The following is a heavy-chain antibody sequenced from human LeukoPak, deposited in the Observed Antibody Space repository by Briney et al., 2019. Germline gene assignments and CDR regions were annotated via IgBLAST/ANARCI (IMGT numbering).Heavy chain of an antibody. CDR3: AKAAGYNWNYAGDY. CDR2: ISGDGGST. CDR1: GFTLDDYA. D-gene: IGHD1-7*01. V-gene: IGHV3-43*02. Sequence: GGSLRLSCAASGFTLDDYAMHWVRQAPGKGLEWVSLISGDGGSTYYADSVKGRFTISRDNSKNSLYLQMNSLRTEDTALYYCAKAAGYNWNYAGDYWGQGTLVTVSS. J-gene: IGHJ4*02.